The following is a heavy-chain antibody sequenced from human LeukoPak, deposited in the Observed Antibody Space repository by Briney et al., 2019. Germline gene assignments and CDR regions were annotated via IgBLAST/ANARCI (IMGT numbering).Heavy chain of an antibody. J-gene: IGHJ4*02. CDR1: GFTFSDDN. D-gene: IGHD3-10*01. CDR3: AKDLPLYGSGSYYNNY. V-gene: IGHV3-21*04. Sequence: GGSLRLSCAASGFTFSDDNMNWVRQTPGKGLEWLSSISSGSNYIYYADSVKGRFTISRDNAKNSLFLQMNSLRAEDTAVYYCAKDLPLYGSGSYYNNYWGQGTLVTVSS. CDR2: ISSGSNYI.